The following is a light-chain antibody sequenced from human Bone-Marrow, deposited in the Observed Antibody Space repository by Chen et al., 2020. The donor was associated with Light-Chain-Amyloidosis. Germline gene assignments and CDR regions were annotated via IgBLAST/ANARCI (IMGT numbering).Light chain of an antibody. CDR3: YQYEGWPPHA. CDR1: QSVSRN. J-gene: IGKJ2*01. CDR2: RAS. V-gene: IGKV3D-15*01. Sequence: EIVVTQYPATLSVSPGETATLSCRTSQSVSRNLAWYQQTPGQPPRLLIFRASSRATGVPVRFSGSGSGTDFTRTISSLQAEDFAGYYWYQYEGWPPHACGQGTKLEI.